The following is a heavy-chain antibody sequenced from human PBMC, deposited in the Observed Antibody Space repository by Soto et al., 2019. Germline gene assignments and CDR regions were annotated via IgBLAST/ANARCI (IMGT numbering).Heavy chain of an antibody. CDR2: ISHDGINK. Sequence: QVRLVESGGGVVQPGRSLRLSCTASGFSFSSYAMYWFRQPPGKGLEWRAVISHDGINKHYADSVKGRVTVSRDNSTHSLDWQLNSLRGEDTAMYYCARDMYSSDYFVKWFEPGGQGTLVTVSS. CDR1: GFSFSSYA. J-gene: IGHJ5*02. D-gene: IGHD6-19*01. CDR3: ARDMYSSDYFVKWFEP. V-gene: IGHV3-30-3*01.